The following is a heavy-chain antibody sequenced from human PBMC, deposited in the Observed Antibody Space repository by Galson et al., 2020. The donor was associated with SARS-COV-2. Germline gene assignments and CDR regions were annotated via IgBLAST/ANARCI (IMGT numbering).Heavy chain of an antibody. Sequence: SETLSPTCNVPGGAITTSKYYWAWIRQPTGWRRERLGSIFYGGRTHYSPSLKSRVTTAVDRTKNHFSLKLNSVTAAVTAVCYCARPYVIEDAFYMCGRATMITVSS. V-gene: IGHV4-39*01. CDR1: GGAITTSKYY. J-gene: IGHJ3*02. CDR2: IFYGGRT. CDR3: ARPYVIEDAFYM. D-gene: IGHD3-10*02.